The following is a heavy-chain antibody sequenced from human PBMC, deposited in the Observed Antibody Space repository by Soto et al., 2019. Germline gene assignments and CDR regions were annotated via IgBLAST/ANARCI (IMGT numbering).Heavy chain of an antibody. Sequence: QVQLQESGPGLVKPSETLSLTCTVSGGSISSYYWSWIRQPPGKGLEWIGYIYYSGSTNYNPSLKSRVTISVDTSKNQFSLELSSVTAADTAVYYCARRSLGYCSGGSCFNFGYWGLGTLVTVSS. D-gene: IGHD2-15*01. J-gene: IGHJ4*02. V-gene: IGHV4-59*08. CDR2: IYYSGST. CDR1: GGSISSYY. CDR3: ARRSLGYCSGGSCFNFGY.